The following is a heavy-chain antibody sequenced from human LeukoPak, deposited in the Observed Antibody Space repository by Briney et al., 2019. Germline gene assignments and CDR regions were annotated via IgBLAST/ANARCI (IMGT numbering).Heavy chain of an antibody. D-gene: IGHD3-22*01. J-gene: IGHJ5*02. CDR2: IRFDESNK. V-gene: IGHV3-30*02. CDR3: AKDPRKNYYDSEVGFDP. CDR1: GFTFSNAW. Sequence: PGGSLRLSCAASGFTFSNAWMSWVRQAPGKGLEWVAFIRFDESNKYYADSVKGRFTISRDNSKNTLYLQMNSLRAEDTAVYYCAKDPRKNYYDSEVGFDPWGQGTLVTVSS.